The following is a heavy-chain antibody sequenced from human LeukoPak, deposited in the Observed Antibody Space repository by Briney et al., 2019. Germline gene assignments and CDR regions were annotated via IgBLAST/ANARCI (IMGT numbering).Heavy chain of an antibody. Sequence: GGSLRLSCAASGFTLNKYWMTWVRQAPGKGGEWVANIKQEGSVKYYGDCVKGRFTISRDNEKNSLSVEMKSLRVDDTAVYYCARIGYSSSSLDYWGQGTLVTVSS. D-gene: IGHD6-6*01. CDR3: ARIGYSSSSLDY. CDR2: IKQEGSVK. V-gene: IGHV3-7*01. CDR1: GFTLNKYW. J-gene: IGHJ4*02.